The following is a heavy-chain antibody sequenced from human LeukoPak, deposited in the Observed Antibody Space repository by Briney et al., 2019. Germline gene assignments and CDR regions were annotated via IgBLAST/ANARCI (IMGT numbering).Heavy chain of an antibody. CDR3: AKGGPFYGSGSYYHFDS. D-gene: IGHD3-10*01. CDR1: GFTFSSYG. Sequence: GGSLRLSCAASGFTFSSYGMHWVRQAPGKGLEWVAVISYDDSNKYYVDSVKGRFTISRDTSKKTLYLQMNSLRPEDTAVYYCAKGGPFYGSGSYYHFDSWGQGTLVTVSS. J-gene: IGHJ4*02. V-gene: IGHV3-30*18. CDR2: ISYDDSNK.